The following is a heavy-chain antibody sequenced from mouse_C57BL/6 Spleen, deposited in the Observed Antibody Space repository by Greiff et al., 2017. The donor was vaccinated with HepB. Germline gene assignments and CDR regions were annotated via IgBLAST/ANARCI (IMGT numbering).Heavy chain of an antibody. D-gene: IGHD2-4*01. Sequence: VQLQQSGAELARPGASVKMSCKASGYTFTSYTMHWVKQRPGQGLEWIGYINPSSGYTKYNQKFKDKATLTADKSSSTAYMQLSSLTSEDSAVYYCATPRATYDDDGGYFDYWGQGTTLTVSS. CDR2: INPSSGYT. CDR1: GYTFTSYT. CDR3: ATPRATYDDDGGYFDY. J-gene: IGHJ2*01. V-gene: IGHV1-4*01.